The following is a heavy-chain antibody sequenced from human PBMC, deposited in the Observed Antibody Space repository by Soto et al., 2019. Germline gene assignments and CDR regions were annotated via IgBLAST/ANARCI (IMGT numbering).Heavy chain of an antibody. D-gene: IGHD3-22*01. CDR3: ARFIRLYDSSGYYLDY. V-gene: IGHV4-31*03. Sequence: TLSLTCTVSGGSISSGGYYWSWIRQHPGKGLEWIGYIYYSGSTYYNPSLKSRVTISVDTSKNQFSLKLSSVTAADTAVYYCARFIRLYDSSGYYLDYWGQETLVTVSS. CDR1: GGSISSGGYY. CDR2: IYYSGST. J-gene: IGHJ4*02.